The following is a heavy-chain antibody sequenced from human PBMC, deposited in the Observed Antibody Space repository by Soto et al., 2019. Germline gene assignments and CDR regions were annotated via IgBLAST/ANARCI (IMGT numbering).Heavy chain of an antibody. CDR1: GGSFSSGYYY. D-gene: IGHD3-22*01. V-gene: IGHV4-30-4*01. CDR3: GRDARGCSGYEFAFDG. Sequence: PSETLSLTCTVSGGSFSSGYYYWSWIRQPPGKGLEWIGYIYCSASTYQNPTLKSPVTVSVATTKYHLSLNSSTVAAADTAVYACGRDARGCSGYEFAFDGWGQGAMVTAS. CDR2: IYCSAST. J-gene: IGHJ3*01.